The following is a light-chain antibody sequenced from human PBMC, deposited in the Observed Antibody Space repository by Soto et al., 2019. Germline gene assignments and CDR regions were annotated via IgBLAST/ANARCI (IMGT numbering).Light chain of an antibody. J-gene: IGKJ2*01. Sequence: DIVMTQSPDSLTVSLGERATINCRSSQSVLHSSNNKNRLAWYQHKPGQPPKLLINWASTRESGVPDRFSGSGSGTDITLTISSLQAEDVAVYYCHQYYGSPYTFGQGTKLEIK. CDR3: HQYYGSPYT. V-gene: IGKV4-1*01. CDR2: WAS. CDR1: QSVLHSSNNKNR.